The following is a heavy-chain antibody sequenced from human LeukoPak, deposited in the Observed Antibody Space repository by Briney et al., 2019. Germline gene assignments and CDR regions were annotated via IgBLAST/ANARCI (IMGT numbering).Heavy chain of an antibody. J-gene: IGHJ1*01. V-gene: IGHV3-33*08. CDR3: ARDHMYYDISYFQH. CDR1: GFTFSSYG. Sequence: QPGGSLRLSCAASGFTFSSYGMHWVRQAPGKRLEWVAVIWYDGSNKYYADSVKGRFTISRDNSKNTLYLQMNSLRAEDTAVYYCARDHMYYDISYFQHWGQGTLVTVSS. CDR2: IWYDGSNK. D-gene: IGHD3-9*01.